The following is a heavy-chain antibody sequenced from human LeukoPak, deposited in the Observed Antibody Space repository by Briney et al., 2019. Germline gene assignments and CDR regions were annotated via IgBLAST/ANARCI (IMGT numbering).Heavy chain of an antibody. CDR2: IYSGGST. J-gene: IGHJ6*02. V-gene: IGHV3-53*01. Sequence: GGSLRLSCAASGFTVSSNYMSWVRQAPGKGLEWVSVIYSGGSTYYADSVKGRFTISRDNSKNTLYLQMNSLRAEDTAVYYCAKDAIIAVAESYYYYYGMDVWGQGTTVTVSS. D-gene: IGHD6-19*01. CDR3: AKDAIIAVAESYYYYYGMDV. CDR1: GFTVSSNY.